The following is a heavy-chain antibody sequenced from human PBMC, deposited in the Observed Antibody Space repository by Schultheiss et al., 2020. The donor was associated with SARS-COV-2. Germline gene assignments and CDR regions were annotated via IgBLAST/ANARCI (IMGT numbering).Heavy chain of an antibody. CDR2: IYHSGST. J-gene: IGHJ4*02. Sequence: SETLSLTCTVSGGSISSGDYYWSWIRQPPGKGLEWIGYIYHSGSTYYNPSLKSRVTISVDRSKNQFSLKLSSVTAADTAVYYCAREASGSRFDYWGQGTLVTVSS. CDR3: AREASGSRFDY. V-gene: IGHV4-30-2*01. D-gene: IGHD1-26*01. CDR1: GGSISSGDYY.